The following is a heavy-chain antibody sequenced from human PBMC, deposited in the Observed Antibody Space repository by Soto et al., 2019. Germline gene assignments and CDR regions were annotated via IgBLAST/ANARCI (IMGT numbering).Heavy chain of an antibody. Sequence: ASVKVCCKASGGTFSSYAISWVRQAPGQGLEWMGGIIPIFGTANYAQKFQGRVTITADESTSTAYMELSSLRSEDTAVYYCARSREGRDYDFWSGYLIDAFDIWGQGTMVTVSS. J-gene: IGHJ3*02. V-gene: IGHV1-69*13. CDR1: GGTFSSYA. CDR2: IIPIFGTA. D-gene: IGHD3-3*01. CDR3: ARSREGRDYDFWSGYLIDAFDI.